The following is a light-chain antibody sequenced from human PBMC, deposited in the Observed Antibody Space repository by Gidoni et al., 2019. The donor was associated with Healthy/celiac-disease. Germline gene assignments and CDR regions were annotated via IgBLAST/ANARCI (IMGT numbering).Light chain of an antibody. V-gene: IGKV3-15*01. CDR2: GAS. CDR1: QSVSSN. J-gene: IGKJ1*01. CDR3: QQYNNWPSWT. Sequence: EIVMTQSPATLSLSPGERATLSCSASQSVSSNLAWYQQKPGQAPRLLIYGASTRATGIPARFSGSGSGTEFTLTRSSLQSEDFAVYYCQQYNNWPSWTFGQGTKVEIK.